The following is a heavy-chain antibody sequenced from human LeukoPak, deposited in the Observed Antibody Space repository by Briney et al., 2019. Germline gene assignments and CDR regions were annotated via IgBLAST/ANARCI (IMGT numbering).Heavy chain of an antibody. CDR2: IYYSGTT. CDR3: ARGIVTGTTNWFDP. CDR1: GGSIGSSDSF. D-gene: IGHD1-20*01. V-gene: IGHV4-39*07. J-gene: IGHJ5*02. Sequence: SETLSLTCTVSGGSIGSSDSFWGWIRQPPGKGLEWIGSIYYSGTTYYNPSLKSRLTISLDTSKNQFSLKLSSVTAADTAVYSCARGIVTGTTNWFDPWGQGTLVTVSS.